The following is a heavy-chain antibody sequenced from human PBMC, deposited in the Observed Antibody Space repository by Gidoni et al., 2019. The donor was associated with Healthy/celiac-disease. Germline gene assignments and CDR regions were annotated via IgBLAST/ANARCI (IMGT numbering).Heavy chain of an antibody. V-gene: IGHV2-5*01. CDR2: IYWNDDK. CDR1: GFSLSTSGVG. Sequence: QITLKESGPTLVKPTQTLTLTCTFSGFSLSTSGVGVGWIRQPPGKALEWLALIYWNDDKRYSPSLKSRLTITKDTSKNQVVLTMTNMDPVDTATYYCAHRRSITIFGVVIILGGFDYWGQGTLVTVSS. J-gene: IGHJ4*02. D-gene: IGHD3-3*01. CDR3: AHRRSITIFGVVIILGGFDY.